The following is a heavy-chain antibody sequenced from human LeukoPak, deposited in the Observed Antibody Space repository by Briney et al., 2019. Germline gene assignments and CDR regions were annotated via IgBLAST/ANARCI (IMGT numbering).Heavy chain of an antibody. D-gene: IGHD2-15*01. V-gene: IGHV1-69*13. Sequence: SVKVSCKASGGTFNSYAISWVRQAPGQGLEWMGGIIPIFGTANYAQKFQGRVTITADESTSTAYMELSSLRSEDTAVYYCARDRGYCSGGSCYTKDYWGQGTLVTVSS. CDR3: ARDRGYCSGGSCYTKDY. J-gene: IGHJ4*02. CDR1: GGTFNSYA. CDR2: IIPIFGTA.